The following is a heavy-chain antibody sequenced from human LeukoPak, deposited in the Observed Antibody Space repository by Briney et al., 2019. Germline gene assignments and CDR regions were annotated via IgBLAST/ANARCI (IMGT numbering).Heavy chain of an antibody. CDR2: INTSSGRT. CDR3: ARDHESVAGPTVDDYYYYYMDV. D-gene: IGHD1-1*01. Sequence: ASVKVSCKASGYTFRNYCMHWVRQAPGHGPEWMGIINTSSGRTSYAQKFQRRVIMTRDTSTNTFYMELSSLTSEDTAVYYCARDHESVAGPTVDDYYYYYMDVWGKGTTVTVSS. J-gene: IGHJ6*03. V-gene: IGHV1-46*01. CDR1: GYTFRNYC.